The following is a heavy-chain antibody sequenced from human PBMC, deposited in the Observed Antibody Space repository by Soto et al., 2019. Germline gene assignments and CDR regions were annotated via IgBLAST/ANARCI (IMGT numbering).Heavy chain of an antibody. CDR3: AREQTFCSGNSCYSRGAFDI. Sequence: EVQLLESGRGLVQPGGSLRLSCVGSGFTFSTYAMSWVRQAPGKGLQWVSSISGSAGSIYYSDSVKDRFTISRDNSKNTVFVQMNSLRAEDTAIYYCAREQTFCSGNSCYSRGAFDIWGQGTMVTVAS. V-gene: IGHV3-23*01. CDR1: GFTFSTYA. D-gene: IGHD2-15*01. J-gene: IGHJ3*02. CDR2: ISGSAGSI.